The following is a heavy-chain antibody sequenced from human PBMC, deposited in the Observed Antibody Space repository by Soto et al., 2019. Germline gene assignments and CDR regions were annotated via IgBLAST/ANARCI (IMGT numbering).Heavy chain of an antibody. V-gene: IGHV1-69*01. Sequence: QVQLVQSGAEVKKPGSSVKVSCKASGGAFSSYAISWVRQAPGQGLEWMGGNLPLFNISNYAQKFQGRVTITADEPTSTAYMDLSNLTSEDTAVYYCARMRLGYRSWYFDLWGRGTLITVSS. D-gene: IGHD3-16*02. CDR2: NLPLFNIS. CDR3: ARMRLGYRSWYFDL. J-gene: IGHJ2*01. CDR1: GGAFSSYA.